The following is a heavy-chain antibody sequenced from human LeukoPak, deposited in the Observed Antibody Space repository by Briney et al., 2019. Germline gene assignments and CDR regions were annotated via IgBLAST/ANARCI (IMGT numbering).Heavy chain of an antibody. CDR3: ARGPRIQLWLPPIDY. Sequence: PSETLSLTCTVSGGSISSYYWSWIRQPPGKGLEWIGEINHSGSTNYNPSLKSRVTISVDTSKNQFSLKLSSVTAADTAVYYCARGPRIQLWLPPIDYWGQGTLVTVSS. J-gene: IGHJ4*02. CDR2: INHSGST. D-gene: IGHD5-18*01. V-gene: IGHV4-34*01. CDR1: GGSISSYY.